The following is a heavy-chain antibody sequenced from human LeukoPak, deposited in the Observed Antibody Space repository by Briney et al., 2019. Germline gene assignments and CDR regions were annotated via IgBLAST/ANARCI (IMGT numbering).Heavy chain of an antibody. Sequence: PSETLSLTCTVSGGSISSSSYYWGWIRQPPGNGLEWIGCIYYSGSTYYNPSLKSRVTISVDTSKNQFSLKLSSVTAADTAVYYCASLAAGDWFDPWGQGSLVAVSS. D-gene: IGHD6-13*01. CDR3: ASLAAGDWFDP. V-gene: IGHV4-39*01. CDR2: IYYSGST. J-gene: IGHJ5*02. CDR1: GGSISSSSYY.